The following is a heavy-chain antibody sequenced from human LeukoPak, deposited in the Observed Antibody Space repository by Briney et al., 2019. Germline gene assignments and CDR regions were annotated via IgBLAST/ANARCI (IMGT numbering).Heavy chain of an antibody. CDR1: GYTFIGYY. J-gene: IGHJ4*02. Sequence: RGASVKVSCKASGYTFIGYYMHWVRQAPGQGLEWVGWINPNSGGTNYAQKFQDRVTMTRDTSISTAYMELSRLRSDDTAMYFCARAYTGFEAFDYWGQGTLVTVSS. D-gene: IGHD5-12*01. V-gene: IGHV1-2*02. CDR3: ARAYTGFEAFDY. CDR2: INPNSGGT.